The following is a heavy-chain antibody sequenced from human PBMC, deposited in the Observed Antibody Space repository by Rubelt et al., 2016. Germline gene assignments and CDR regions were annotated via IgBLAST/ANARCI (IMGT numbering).Heavy chain of an antibody. V-gene: IGHV3-11*05. CDR2: IRSRRSYT. J-gene: IGHJ6*02. Sequence: VQLVESGGGLVKPGGSLRLSCAASGFTFSDYYMSWIRQTPGTGLEWVSYIRSRRSYTNYADSVKDRFTISRDNAKSSLYLQRNSLRAEDTAVYDCARYPTGRDGDKLDYGRDVWGQGTTGTVAS. CDR1: GFTFSDYY. CDR3: ARYPTGRDGDKLDYGRDV. D-gene: IGHD5-24*01.